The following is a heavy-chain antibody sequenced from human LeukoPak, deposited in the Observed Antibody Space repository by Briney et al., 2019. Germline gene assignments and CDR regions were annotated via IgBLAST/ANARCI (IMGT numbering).Heavy chain of an antibody. CDR2: IYPRGST. Sequence: SETLSLTCTVSGGSISNYYWSWIRQPAGKGLEWIGRIYPRGSTTYSSPLKSRVTMSADTSKNHFSLNLTSLTAADTAVYYCARGRYCTATTCDAGGDAFDIWGQGTMVTVSS. CDR1: GGSISNYY. V-gene: IGHV4-4*07. D-gene: IGHD2-2*01. J-gene: IGHJ3*02. CDR3: ARGRYCTATTCDAGGDAFDI.